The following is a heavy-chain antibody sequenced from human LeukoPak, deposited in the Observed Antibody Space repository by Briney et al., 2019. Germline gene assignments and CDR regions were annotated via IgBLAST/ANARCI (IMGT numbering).Heavy chain of an antibody. CDR1: GGSISSYY. CDR3: ARGEYCSGGSCYWFDP. V-gene: IGHV4-59*01. CDR2: IYYSGST. Sequence: SETLSLTCTVSGGSISSYYWSWIRQPPGKGLEWIGYIYYSGSTNYNPSLQSRVTISVDTSKNQISLRLTSVTAADTAMYFCARGEYCSGGSCYWFDPWGQGTLVTVSS. D-gene: IGHD2-15*01. J-gene: IGHJ5*02.